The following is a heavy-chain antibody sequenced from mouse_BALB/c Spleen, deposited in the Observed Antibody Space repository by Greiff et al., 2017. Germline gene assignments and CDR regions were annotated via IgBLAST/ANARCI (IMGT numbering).Heavy chain of an antibody. CDR2: INPSNGGT. CDR3: TTNYYGSRDFAY. CDR1: GYTFTSYY. V-gene: IGHV1S81*02. Sequence: QVQLQQSGAELVKPGASVKLSCKASGYTFTSYYMYWVKQRPGQGLEWIGGINPSNGGTNFNEKFKSKATLTVDKSSSTAYMQLSSLTSEDSAVYYCTTNYYGSRDFAYWGQGTLVTVSA. D-gene: IGHD1-1*01. J-gene: IGHJ3*01.